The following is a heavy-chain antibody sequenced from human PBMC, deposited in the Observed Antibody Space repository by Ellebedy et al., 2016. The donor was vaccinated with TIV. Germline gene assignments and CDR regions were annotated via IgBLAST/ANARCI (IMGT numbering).Heavy chain of an antibody. CDR2: ISAYNGKT. CDR1: TNTFTSNY. V-gene: IGHV1-18*01. D-gene: IGHD3/OR15-3a*01. Sequence: AASVKVSCKASTNTFTSNYIIWVRQAPGQGLEWMGWISAYNGKTDYAQRVKDRGTMTTDTSTTTAYFELRSMESDEPAIQYCAEWTGWPPPPGYWGQGSLVTVSS. J-gene: IGHJ4*02. CDR3: AEWTGWPPPPGY.